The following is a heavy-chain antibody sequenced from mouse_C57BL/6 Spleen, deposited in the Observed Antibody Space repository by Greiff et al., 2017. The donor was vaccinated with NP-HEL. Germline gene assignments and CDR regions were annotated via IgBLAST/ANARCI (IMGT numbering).Heavy chain of an antibody. Sequence: EVKLQESGPGLVKPSQSLSLTCSVTGYSITSGYYWNWIRQFPGNKLEWMGYISYDGSNNYNPSLKNRISITRDTSKNQFFLKLNSVTTEDTATYYCAHYDYDENYFDYWGQGTTLTVSS. CDR3: AHYDYDENYFDY. CDR2: ISYDGSN. V-gene: IGHV3-6*01. D-gene: IGHD2-4*01. J-gene: IGHJ2*01. CDR1: GYSITSGYY.